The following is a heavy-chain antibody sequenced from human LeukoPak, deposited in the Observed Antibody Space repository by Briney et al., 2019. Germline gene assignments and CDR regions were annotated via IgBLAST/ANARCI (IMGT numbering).Heavy chain of an antibody. CDR3: ARDLRRVNYDSSGYERLGGYYYYYMDV. D-gene: IGHD3-22*01. CDR2: IIPIFGTA. J-gene: IGHJ6*03. V-gene: IGHV1-69*13. CDR1: GGTFSSYA. Sequence: ASVKVSCKASGGTFSSYAISWVRQAPGRGLEWMGGIIPIFGTANYAQKFQGRVTITADESTSTAYMELSSLRSEDTAVYYCARDLRRVNYDSSGYERLGGYYYYYMDVWGKGTTVTISS.